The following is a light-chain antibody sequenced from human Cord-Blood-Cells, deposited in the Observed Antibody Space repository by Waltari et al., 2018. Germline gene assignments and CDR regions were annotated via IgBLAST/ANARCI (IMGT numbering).Light chain of an antibody. CDR1: QSVLYSSNNKNY. J-gene: IGKJ4*01. CDR2: WAS. V-gene: IGKV4-1*01. CDR3: QQYYSTPLT. Sequence: IVMTQSPDSLAVSLGERATINCKSSQSVLYSSNNKNYLAWYQQKPGQPPKLLIYWASTRESGVPDLFRGSGSGTDFTLTISSLQAEDVSVYYCQQYYSTPLTFGGGTKVEIK.